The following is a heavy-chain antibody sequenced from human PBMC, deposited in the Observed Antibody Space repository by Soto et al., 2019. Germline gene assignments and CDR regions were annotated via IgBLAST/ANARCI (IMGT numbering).Heavy chain of an antibody. J-gene: IGHJ4*02. D-gene: IGHD5-12*01. CDR1: GFTFSNAW. CDR3: TTAVDIVATPIDY. CDR2: IKSKTDGGTT. V-gene: IGHV3-15*07. Sequence: GGSLRLSCAASGFTFSNAWMNWVRQAPGKGLEWVGRIKSKTDGGTTDYAAPVKGRFTISRDDSKNTLYLQMNSLKTEDTAVYYCTTAVDIVATPIDYWGQGTLVTVSS.